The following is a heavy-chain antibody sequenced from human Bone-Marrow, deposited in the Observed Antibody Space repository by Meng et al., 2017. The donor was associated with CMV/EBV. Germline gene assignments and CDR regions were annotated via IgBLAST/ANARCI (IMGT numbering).Heavy chain of an antibody. CDR1: GFTFSTYS. J-gene: IGHJ5*02. V-gene: IGHV3-21*01. CDR2: ITSSSSYI. D-gene: IGHD2-2*01. CDR3: ARQLGYCSSTSCYWDNWFDP. Sequence: GESLKISCSASGFTFSTYSMNWVRLAPGKGLEWVSSITSSSSYIYYADSVKGRFTISRDNAKNSLYLQMNSLRAEDTAVYYCARQLGYCSSTSCYWDNWFDPWGQGTLVTVSS.